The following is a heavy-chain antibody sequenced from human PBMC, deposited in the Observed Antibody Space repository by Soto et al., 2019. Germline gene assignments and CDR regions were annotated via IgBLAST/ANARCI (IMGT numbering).Heavy chain of an antibody. CDR1: GFTFSSYA. Sequence: EVQLLESGGGLVQPGGSLRLSCAASGFTFSSYAMRWVRQAPVKGLEWVSAISGSGDSTYYADSVKGRFTISRDNSKNTLYLQMSSLRAEDTGVYYCARRGSGSYYDYWGQGTLVTVSS. CDR2: ISGSGDST. CDR3: ARRGSGSYYDY. D-gene: IGHD1-26*01. J-gene: IGHJ4*02. V-gene: IGHV3-23*01.